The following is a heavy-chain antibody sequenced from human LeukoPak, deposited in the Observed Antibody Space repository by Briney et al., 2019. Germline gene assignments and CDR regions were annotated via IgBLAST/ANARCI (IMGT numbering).Heavy chain of an antibody. Sequence: GGSLRLSYAASGFTVSSNYMSWVRQAPGLGLEWVSVIYSGGATFYADSVKGRFTISRDNSKNTLYLQMNSLRAEDTAVYYCARDSSDSSSWHGYFDYWGQGTLVSVSS. D-gene: IGHD6-13*01. CDR2: IYSGGAT. CDR3: ARDSSDSSSWHGYFDY. J-gene: IGHJ4*02. CDR1: GFTVSSNY. V-gene: IGHV3-66*01.